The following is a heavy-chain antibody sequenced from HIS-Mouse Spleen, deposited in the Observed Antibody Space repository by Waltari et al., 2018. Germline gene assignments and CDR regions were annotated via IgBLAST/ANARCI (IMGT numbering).Heavy chain of an antibody. CDR3: ARHRTEDYSKPYWYFDL. J-gene: IGHJ2*01. CDR1: GGSISSSSYY. D-gene: IGHD4-4*01. Sequence: QLQLQESGPGLVKPSETLSLTCTVSGGSISSSSYYWGWLRQPPGTGLEWIGSIDYSGITYYNPSLKSRVTISVDTSKNQFSLKLSSVTAADTAVYYCARHRTEDYSKPYWYFDLWGRGTLVTVSS. V-gene: IGHV4-39*01. CDR2: IDYSGIT.